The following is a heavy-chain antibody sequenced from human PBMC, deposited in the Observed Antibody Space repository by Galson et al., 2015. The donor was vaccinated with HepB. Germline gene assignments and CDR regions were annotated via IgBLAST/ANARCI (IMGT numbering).Heavy chain of an antibody. CDR1: GFTFSSFG. CDR2: IRFDGSNK. Sequence: SLRLSCAASGFTFSSFGMHWVRQAPGKGLDWVAFIRFDGSNKYYADSVKGRFTISRDNSNHTMYLQMNNLRPEDTALYYCAKMGSSWSLDHWGQGTLVTVS. CDR3: AKMGSSWSLDH. V-gene: IGHV3-30*02. D-gene: IGHD6-13*01. J-gene: IGHJ4*02.